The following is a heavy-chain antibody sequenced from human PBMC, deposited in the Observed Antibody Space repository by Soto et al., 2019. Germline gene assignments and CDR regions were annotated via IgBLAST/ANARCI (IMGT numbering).Heavy chain of an antibody. CDR2: INHSGST. V-gene: IGHV4-34*01. Sequence: QVQLQQWGAGLLKPSETLSLTCAVYGGSFSGYYWSWIRQPPGKGLEWIGEINHSGSTNYNPSLKSRVTISVDTSKNQFSLKVRSVTAADTAVYYCARSQGAYYYYYGMGVWGQGTTVTVSS. CDR1: GGSFSGYY. J-gene: IGHJ6*02. CDR3: ARSQGAYYYYYGMGV.